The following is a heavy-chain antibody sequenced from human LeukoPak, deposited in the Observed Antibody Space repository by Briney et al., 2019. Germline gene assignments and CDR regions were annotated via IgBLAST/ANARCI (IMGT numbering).Heavy chain of an antibody. Sequence: ASVKVSCRASGYTFTSYGISWVRQAPGQGLEWMGWISAYNGNTDYAQKFQGRVTITADESTSTAYMELSSLRSEDTAVYYCARGEGVVTQTRFDYWGQGTLVTVSS. V-gene: IGHV1-18*01. CDR3: ARGEGVVTQTRFDY. CDR2: ISAYNGNT. D-gene: IGHD3-3*01. CDR1: GYTFTSYG. J-gene: IGHJ4*02.